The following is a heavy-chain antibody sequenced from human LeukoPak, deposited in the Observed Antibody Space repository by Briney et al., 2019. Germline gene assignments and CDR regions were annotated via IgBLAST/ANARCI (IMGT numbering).Heavy chain of an antibody. CDR1: GFTFSSYG. CDR2: IWYDGSNE. Sequence: GGSLRLSCAASGFTFSSYGMHWVRQAPGKGLEWVAVIWYDGSNEYYADSVKGRFTISRDNSKNTLYLQMNSLRAEDTAVYYCGRGLDYYGSGSYGVDYWGQGTLVTVSS. V-gene: IGHV3-33*01. CDR3: GRGLDYYGSGSYGVDY. J-gene: IGHJ4*02. D-gene: IGHD3-10*01.